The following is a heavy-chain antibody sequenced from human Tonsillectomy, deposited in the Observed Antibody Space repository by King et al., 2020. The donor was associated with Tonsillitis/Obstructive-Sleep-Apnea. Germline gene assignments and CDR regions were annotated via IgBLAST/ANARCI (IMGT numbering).Heavy chain of an antibody. CDR3: ARADWERQHPFEY. D-gene: IGHD1-26*01. V-gene: IGHV3-33*01. Sequence: VQLVESGGGVVQPGRSLRISCGASGFTFTNYGMHWVRQAPGKGLEWVAVIDFDGSGQDYADSVKGRFTISRDNSNNTLYLQMHSLRIEDTAVYHCARADWERQHPFEYWGLGTLVTVSS. CDR2: IDFDGSGQ. CDR1: GFTFTNYG. J-gene: IGHJ4*02.